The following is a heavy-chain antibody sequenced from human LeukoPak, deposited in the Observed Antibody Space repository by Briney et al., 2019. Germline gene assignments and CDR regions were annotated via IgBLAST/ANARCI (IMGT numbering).Heavy chain of an antibody. Sequence: SETLSLTCSVSGGSFSSYFWSWVRQPAGKGLEWIGRIYPSGNTNYNPSLKSRVTLSVDTSKTQFSLRLSSVTAADTAVYYCARVGSRYYYDSSGYYFPDKNWFDPWGQGTLVTVSS. CDR3: ARVGSRYYYDSSGYYFPDKNWFDP. CDR1: GGSFSSYF. J-gene: IGHJ5*02. D-gene: IGHD3-22*01. CDR2: IYPSGNT. V-gene: IGHV4-4*07.